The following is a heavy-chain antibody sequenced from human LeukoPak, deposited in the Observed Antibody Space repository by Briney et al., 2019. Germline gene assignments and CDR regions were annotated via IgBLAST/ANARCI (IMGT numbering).Heavy chain of an antibody. D-gene: IGHD2-21*02. CDR3: ARENKEVTTDYYYYYYMDV. CDR2: IYTSGST. V-gene: IGHV4-61*02. Sequence: PSQTLSLTCTVSGGSISSGSYYWSWIRQPAGKGLEWIGRIYTSGSTNYNPSLKSRVTISVDTSKNQFSLKLSSVTAADTAVYYCARENKEVTTDYYYYYYMDVWGKGTTVTVSS. CDR1: GGSISSGSYY. J-gene: IGHJ6*03.